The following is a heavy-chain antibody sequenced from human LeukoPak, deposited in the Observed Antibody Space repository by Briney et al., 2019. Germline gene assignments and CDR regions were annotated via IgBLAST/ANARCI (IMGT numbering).Heavy chain of an antibody. Sequence: ASVTVSCTASGYTFTSYDINWVRQATGQGLEWMGWMNPNSGNTGYAQKFQGRVTMTRNTSISTAYMELSSLRSEDTAVYYCARAMDTAMGNWFDPWGQGTLVTVSS. CDR1: GYTFTSYD. CDR3: ARAMDTAMGNWFDP. J-gene: IGHJ5*02. V-gene: IGHV1-8*01. D-gene: IGHD5-18*01. CDR2: MNPNSGNT.